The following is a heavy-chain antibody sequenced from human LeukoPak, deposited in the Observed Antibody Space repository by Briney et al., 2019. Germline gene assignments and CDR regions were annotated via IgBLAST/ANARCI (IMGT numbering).Heavy chain of an antibody. CDR1: GYSFITYS. V-gene: IGHV1-18*01. CDR3: ARVRKVVPAAMLSYYYYGMDV. CDR2: ISGYSGNT. D-gene: IGHD2-2*01. Sequence: GASVKVSCKTSGYSFITYSINWVRQAPGQGLEWMGWISGYSGNTNYAQKLQGRVTMTIDTSTGTAYMELRSLRSDDTAVYYCARVRKVVPAAMLSYYYYGMDVWGQGTTVTVSS. J-gene: IGHJ6*02.